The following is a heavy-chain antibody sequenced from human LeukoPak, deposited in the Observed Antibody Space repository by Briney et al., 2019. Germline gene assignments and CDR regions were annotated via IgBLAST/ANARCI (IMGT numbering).Heavy chain of an antibody. J-gene: IGHJ4*02. Sequence: GGSLRLSCAASGFTFSSYAMSWVRQAPGKGLEWVSGISGSGGSTYYADSVKGRCTISRDNSKNRLYLQMNSLRAEDTAVYYCAKRPRGNYLDPFDYWGQGTLVTVSS. CDR2: ISGSGGST. D-gene: IGHD3-10*01. CDR3: AKRPRGNYLDPFDY. V-gene: IGHV3-23*01. CDR1: GFTFSSYA.